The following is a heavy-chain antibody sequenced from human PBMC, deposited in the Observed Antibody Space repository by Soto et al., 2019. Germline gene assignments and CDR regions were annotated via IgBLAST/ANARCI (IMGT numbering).Heavy chain of an antibody. CDR2: IYPGDSDT. V-gene: IGHV5-51*01. D-gene: IGHD3-10*01. Sequence: GESLKISCTGSGYSFTSFWIGWVRQMPGKGLEWMGIIYPGDSDTRYSPSFQGQVTISADKSISTAYLQWSSLKASDTAMYYCARHGYYGSGSYYTKYYYGMDVWGQGTTVTVSS. CDR3: ARHGYYGSGSYYTKYYYGMDV. CDR1: GYSFTSFW. J-gene: IGHJ6*02.